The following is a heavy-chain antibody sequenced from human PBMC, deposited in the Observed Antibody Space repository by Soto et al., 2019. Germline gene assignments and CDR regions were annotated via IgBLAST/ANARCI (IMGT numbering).Heavy chain of an antibody. D-gene: IGHD6-19*01. Sequence: EAQLLESGGGLVEPGGSLRLSCAASGFSFSTSVMSWVRKAPGKGLEWVSAISGAAERTHYADSVKGQFTISRDNSMSTLYLQMNSLRVEDTAVYCCAKEGYTSGKAGAFNIWGQGTTVTVSS. CDR3: AKEGYTSGKAGAFNI. V-gene: IGHV3-23*01. CDR1: GFSFSTSV. J-gene: IGHJ3*02. CDR2: ISGAAERT.